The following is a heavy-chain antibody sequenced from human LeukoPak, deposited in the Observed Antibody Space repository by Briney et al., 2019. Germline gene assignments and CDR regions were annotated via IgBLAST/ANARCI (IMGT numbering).Heavy chain of an antibody. CDR3: ARGRLGDY. V-gene: IGHV4-34*01. J-gene: IGHJ4*02. D-gene: IGHD6-19*01. CDR2: INHSGST. Sequence: SETLSLTCAVYSGSFSGYYWSWIRQPPGKGLEWIGEINHSGSTNYNPSLKSRVTISVDTSKNQFSLKLSSVTAADTAVYYCARGRLGDYWGQGTLVTVSS. CDR1: SGSFSGYY.